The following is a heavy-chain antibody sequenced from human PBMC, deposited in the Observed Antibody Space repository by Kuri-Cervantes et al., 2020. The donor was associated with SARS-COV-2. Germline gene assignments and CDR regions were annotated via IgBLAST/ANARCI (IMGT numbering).Heavy chain of an antibody. CDR1: GYTFTGYY. V-gene: IGHV1-2*04. Sequence: ASVKVSCKASGYTFTGYYMHWVRQAPGQGLEWMGWINPNSGGTNYAQKFQGWVTMTRDTSISTAYMELSRLRSDDTAVYYCARSYTAMDLRLLAYYYYGMDVWGQGTTVTVSS. CDR3: ARSYTAMDLRLLAYYYYGMDV. J-gene: IGHJ6*02. D-gene: IGHD5-18*01. CDR2: INPNSGGT.